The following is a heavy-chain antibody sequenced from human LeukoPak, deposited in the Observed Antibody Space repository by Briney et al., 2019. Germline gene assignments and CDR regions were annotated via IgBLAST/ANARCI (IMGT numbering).Heavy chain of an antibody. CDR3: ARGDGYNFLDY. Sequence: GGSLRLSCAASGFTVSSNYMSWVRQAPGKGLEWVSVIYSGGSTYYADSVKGRFTISRDNSKNTLYLQMNSLRAEGTAVYYCARGDGYNFLDYWGQGTLVTVSS. J-gene: IGHJ4*02. V-gene: IGHV3-66*02. CDR2: IYSGGST. D-gene: IGHD5-24*01. CDR1: GFTVSSNY.